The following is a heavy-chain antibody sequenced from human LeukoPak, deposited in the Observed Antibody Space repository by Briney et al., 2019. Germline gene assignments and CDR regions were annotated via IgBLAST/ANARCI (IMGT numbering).Heavy chain of an antibody. Sequence: GGSLRLSCAASGLTFSSYAMSWVRQAPGKGLEWVSSISSSSSYIYYADSVKGRFTISRDNAKNSLYLQMNSLRAEDTAVYYCARGAYDSSGYYYPSWFDPWGQGTLVTVSS. J-gene: IGHJ5*02. CDR2: ISSSSSYI. V-gene: IGHV3-21*01. D-gene: IGHD3-22*01. CDR1: GLTFSSYA. CDR3: ARGAYDSSGYYYPSWFDP.